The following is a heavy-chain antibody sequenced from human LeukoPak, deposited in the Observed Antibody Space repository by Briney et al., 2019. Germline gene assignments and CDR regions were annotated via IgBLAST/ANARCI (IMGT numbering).Heavy chain of an antibody. CDR1: GGSFSGYY. D-gene: IGHD1-14*01. CDR3: ARVSLNLSGRKNRNSAGYYYVDV. V-gene: IGHV4-34*01. CDR2: INHSGST. J-gene: IGHJ6*03. Sequence: PSETLSLTCAVYGGSFSGYYWSWIRQPPGKGLEWIGEINHSGSTNYNPSLKSRVTISVDTSKNQFSLKLSSVTAADTAVYYCARVSLNLSGRKNRNSAGYYYVDVWGKGTTVTVSS.